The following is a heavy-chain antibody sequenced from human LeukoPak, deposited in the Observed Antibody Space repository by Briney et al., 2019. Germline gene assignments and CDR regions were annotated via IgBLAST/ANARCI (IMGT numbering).Heavy chain of an antibody. Sequence: GGSLRLACAASGLTVSSEYMSSVRQAPGKGLEWDSVIYSGGSTYSADSGKGRFTLSRDNSKNTLYLQMNSLRAEDSAVYYCARDHHPYYDSGSYYNVGCWGQGTLVTVSS. CDR2: IYSGGST. CDR1: GLTVSSEY. D-gene: IGHD3-10*01. CDR3: ARDHHPYYDSGSYYNVGC. V-gene: IGHV3-66*01. J-gene: IGHJ4*02.